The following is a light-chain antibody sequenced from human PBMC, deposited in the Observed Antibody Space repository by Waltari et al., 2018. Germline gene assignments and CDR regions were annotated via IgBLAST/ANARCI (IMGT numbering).Light chain of an antibody. Sequence: SYEVTQPPSVSVSPGQTARITCSGAALPKKDALGYQQKSGQALVLVIYEDIKRLSGIPERFSGSNSVTTATLTISGAQVGDEADDDCYSIYSSGSLEICGGGTNLTVL. CDR1: ALPKKD. V-gene: IGLV3-10*01. CDR3: YSIYSSGSLEI. J-gene: IGLJ2*01. CDR2: EDI.